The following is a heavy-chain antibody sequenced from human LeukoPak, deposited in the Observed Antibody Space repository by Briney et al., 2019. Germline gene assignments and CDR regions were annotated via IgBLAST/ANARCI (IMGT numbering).Heavy chain of an antibody. CDR2: ISSSSSYM. CDR3: ARASYSSTGAFDI. CDR1: GFTFSSYS. D-gene: IGHD6-19*01. Sequence: GGSLRLSCAASGFTFSSYSMNWVRQAPGKGLEWVSSISSSSSYMYYADSVKGRFTISRDNAKNSLYLQMNSLRAEDTAVYYCARASYSSTGAFDIWGQGTMVTVSS. J-gene: IGHJ3*02. V-gene: IGHV3-21*01.